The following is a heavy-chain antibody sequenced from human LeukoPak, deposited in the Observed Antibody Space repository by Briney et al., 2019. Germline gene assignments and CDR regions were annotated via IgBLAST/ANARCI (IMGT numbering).Heavy chain of an antibody. Sequence: PGGSLRLSCAASGFTFSLYSMNWVRQAPGKGLEWVSSISSSSSFIYYADSVKGRFTISRDNAKNSLYLQMNSLRAEDTALYYCAKDYTTMVRGVDYWGQGTLVTVSS. CDR2: ISSSSSFI. CDR1: GFTFSLYS. J-gene: IGHJ4*02. V-gene: IGHV3-21*04. D-gene: IGHD3-10*01. CDR3: AKDYTTMVRGVDY.